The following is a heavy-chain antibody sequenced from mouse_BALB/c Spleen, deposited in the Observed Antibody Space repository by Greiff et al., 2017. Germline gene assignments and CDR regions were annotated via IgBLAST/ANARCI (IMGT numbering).Heavy chain of an antibody. V-gene: IGHV1-7*01. J-gene: IGHJ2*01. Sequence: QVQLKESGAELAKPGASVKMSCKASGYTFTSYWMHWVKQRPGQGLEWIGYINPSTGYTEYNQKFKDKATLTADKSSSTAYMQLSSLTSEDSAVYYCARWKYGNYFDYWGQGTTLTVSS. CDR2: INPSTGYT. D-gene: IGHD2-10*02. CDR1: GYTFTSYW. CDR3: ARWKYGNYFDY.